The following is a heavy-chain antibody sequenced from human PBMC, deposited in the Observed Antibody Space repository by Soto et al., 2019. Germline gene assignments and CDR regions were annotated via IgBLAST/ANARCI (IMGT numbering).Heavy chain of an antibody. CDR2: ISAYNGNT. CDR1: GYTFTSYG. J-gene: IGHJ4*02. D-gene: IGHD2-8*01. Sequence: GASVKVSCKASGYTFTSYGISWVRQAPGQGLEWMGWISAYNGNTNYAQKLQGRVTMTTDTSTSTAYMELRSLRSDDTAVYYCARDLKDIVLMVYAQRIQENEIDYWGQGTLVTVSS. V-gene: IGHV1-18*01. CDR3: ARDLKDIVLMVYAQRIQENEIDY.